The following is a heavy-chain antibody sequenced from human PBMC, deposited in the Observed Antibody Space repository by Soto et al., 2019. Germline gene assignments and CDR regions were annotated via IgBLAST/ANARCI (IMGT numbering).Heavy chain of an antibody. CDR1: GFTFSSYA. J-gene: IGHJ2*01. V-gene: IGHV3-30-3*01. D-gene: IGHD3-22*01. Sequence: QVQLVESGGGVVQPGRSLRLSCAASGFTFSSYAMHWVRQAPGKGLEWVAVISYDGSNKYYADSVKGRFTISRDNSKTTLYLQMNSLRAEDTAVYYCARDNYDSSGTLGPLTARKPKMTVWYFDLWGRGTLVTVSS. CDR2: ISYDGSNK. CDR3: ARDNYDSSGTLGPLTARKPKMTVWYFDL.